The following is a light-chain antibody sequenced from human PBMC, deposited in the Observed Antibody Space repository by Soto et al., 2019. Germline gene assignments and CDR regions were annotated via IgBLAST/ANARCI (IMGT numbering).Light chain of an antibody. J-gene: IGKJ2*01. CDR1: QRITTY. CDR3: QQSYSTPYT. Sequence: IHMTQSPSSLSASVGDRVTITCRASQRITTYLNWYQQKPGKAPKLLISTAATLQGGVPSRFSGSGSGTDFTLTITTLLPEDFATYFCQQSYSTPYTFRHGTKLEIK. CDR2: TAA. V-gene: IGKV1-39*01.